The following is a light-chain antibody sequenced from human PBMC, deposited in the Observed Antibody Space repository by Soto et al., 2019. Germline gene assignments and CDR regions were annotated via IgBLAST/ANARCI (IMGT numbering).Light chain of an antibody. CDR3: QQYFSLPPT. J-gene: IGKJ1*01. CDR1: QSVLSSSNNKNS. Sequence: DIVMTQSPDSLAVSLGERATINCKSSQSVLSSSNNKNSVAWYQQKPGLPPKLLIFWASTRESGVPDRFSGGGSGTDFTLTINSLQAEDVAVYSCQQYFSLPPTFGRGTKVEIK. V-gene: IGKV4-1*01. CDR2: WAS.